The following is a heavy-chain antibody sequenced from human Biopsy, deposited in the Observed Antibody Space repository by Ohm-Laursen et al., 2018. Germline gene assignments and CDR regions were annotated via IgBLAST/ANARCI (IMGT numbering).Heavy chain of an antibody. CDR1: GGSISSYY. V-gene: IGHV4-59*01. Sequence: SDTLSLTCAVSGGSISSYYWSWIRQPPGKGLECIGYIYYSGSTNYSPSLKSRVTMSVDTSKNQFSLKLTSVTAADTAVYYCARDRIAYCTATSCDNFGLDVWGQGTTVTVSS. CDR2: IYYSGST. CDR3: ARDRIAYCTATSCDNFGLDV. J-gene: IGHJ6*02. D-gene: IGHD2-8*02.